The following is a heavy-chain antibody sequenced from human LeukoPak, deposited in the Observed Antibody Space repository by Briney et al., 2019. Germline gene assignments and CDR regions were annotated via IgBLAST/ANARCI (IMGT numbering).Heavy chain of an antibody. CDR1: GYTFTSYG. J-gene: IGHJ4*02. CDR2: INSNSGGT. V-gene: IGHV1-2*02. Sequence: ASVKVSCKASGYTFTSYGISWVRQAPGHGLEWMGWINSNSGGTNYAQKFQGRVTMTRDTSISTAYMELSSLRSDDTGVYYCARVLVPAGGGVVDNWGQGTLVTVSS. D-gene: IGHD3-16*01. CDR3: ARVLVPAGGGVVDN.